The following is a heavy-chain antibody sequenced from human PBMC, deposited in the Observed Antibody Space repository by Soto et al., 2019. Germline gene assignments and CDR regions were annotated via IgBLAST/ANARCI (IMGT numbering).Heavy chain of an antibody. Sequence: EVQLVQSGAEVKKPGESLQISCTVSGYNFATHWIGWVRQMPGKGLEWMGIIFPVDSGTRFSPPFQGQVTMSVDKSGGTAYLQWSSLKPSDTAMYYCARRSGDYKNYFDYWGQGALVTVSS. CDR1: GYNFATHW. CDR3: ARRSGDYKNYFDY. V-gene: IGHV5-51*03. D-gene: IGHD4-17*01. CDR2: IFPVDSGT. J-gene: IGHJ4*02.